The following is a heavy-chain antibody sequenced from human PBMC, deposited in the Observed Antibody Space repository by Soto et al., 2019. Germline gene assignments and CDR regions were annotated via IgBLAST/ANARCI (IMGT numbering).Heavy chain of an antibody. CDR2: INHSGST. J-gene: IGHJ5*02. D-gene: IGHD2-15*01. Sequence: SETLSLTCAVYGGSFSGYYWSWIRQPPGKGLEWIGEINHSGSTNYNPSLKSRVTISVDTSKNQFSLKLSSVTAADTAVYYCARSGLTGVVVAATTNWFDPWGQGTLVTVSS. V-gene: IGHV4-34*01. CDR1: GGSFSGYY. CDR3: ARSGLTGVVVAATTNWFDP.